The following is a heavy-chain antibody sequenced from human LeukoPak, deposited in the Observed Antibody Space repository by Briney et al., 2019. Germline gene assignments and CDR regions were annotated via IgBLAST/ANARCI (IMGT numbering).Heavy chain of an antibody. CDR1: GFTFDDYA. CDR3: AKDLNGDYGFDY. CDR2: ISWNSGSI. Sequence: PGGSLRLSCAASGFTFDDYAMHWVRQAPGKGLEWVSGISWNSGSIGYADSVKGRFTISRDNAKNSLYLQMNSLRAEDTALYYCAKDLNGDYGFDYWGQGTMVTVSS. J-gene: IGHJ4*02. D-gene: IGHD4-17*01. V-gene: IGHV3-9*01.